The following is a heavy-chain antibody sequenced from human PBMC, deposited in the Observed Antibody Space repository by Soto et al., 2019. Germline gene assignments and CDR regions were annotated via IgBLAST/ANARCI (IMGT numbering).Heavy chain of an antibody. CDR1: AFTFSSHW. Sequence: GGSLRLSCAASAFTFSSHWMSWVRQAPGKGLEWVANIKQDGSEKYYVDSVQGRFTISRDNAKNSLYLQMNSLRAEDTAVYYCARDLFEAARRGEYAFDIWGQGTMVTVS. V-gene: IGHV3-7*03. D-gene: IGHD3-16*01. CDR2: IKQDGSEK. J-gene: IGHJ3*02. CDR3: ARDLFEAARRGEYAFDI.